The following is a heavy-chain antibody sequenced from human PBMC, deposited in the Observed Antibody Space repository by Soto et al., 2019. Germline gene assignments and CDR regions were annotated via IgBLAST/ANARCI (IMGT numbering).Heavy chain of an antibody. CDR1: GFTFSSYS. CDR3: ARESSSTVTTGGGGSAKDY. V-gene: IGHV3-48*01. J-gene: IGHJ4*02. Sequence: GGSLRLSCAASGFTFSSYSMNWVRQAPGKGLEWVSYISSGTSNIYYADSVKGRFTISRDNSKNTLYLQMNSLKTEDTAVYYCARESSSTVTTGGGGSAKDYWGQGTLVTVSS. CDR2: ISSGTSNI. D-gene: IGHD4-17*01.